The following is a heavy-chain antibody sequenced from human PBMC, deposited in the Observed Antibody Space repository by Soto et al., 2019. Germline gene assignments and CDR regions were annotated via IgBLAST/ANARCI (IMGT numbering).Heavy chain of an antibody. D-gene: IGHD3-10*01. V-gene: IGHV3-48*03. CDR1: GFTFSSYE. CDR2: ISSSGSTI. Sequence: EVQLVESGGGLVQPGGSLRLSCAASGFTFSSYEMNWVRQAPGKGLEWGSYISSSGSTIYYADSVKGRFTISRDNAKNSLYLQMNSLRAEDTAVYYCARDRVLLWFGEFHGMDVWGQGTTVTVSS. J-gene: IGHJ6*02. CDR3: ARDRVLLWFGEFHGMDV.